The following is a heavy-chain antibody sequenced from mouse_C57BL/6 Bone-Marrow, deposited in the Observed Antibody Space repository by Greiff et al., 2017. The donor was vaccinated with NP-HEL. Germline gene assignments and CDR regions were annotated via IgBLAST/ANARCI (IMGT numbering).Heavy chain of an antibody. D-gene: IGHD2-4*01. J-gene: IGHJ4*01. CDR1: GFSLTSYA. CDR3: ARIYYDYDWDHYYAMDY. Sequence: QVVESGPGLVAPSQSLSITCTVSGFSLTSYAISWVRQPPGKGLEWLGVIWTGGGTNYNSALKSRLSISKDNSKSQVFLKMNSLQTDDTARYYCARIYYDYDWDHYYAMDYWGQGTSVTVSS. V-gene: IGHV2-9-1*01. CDR2: IWTGGGT.